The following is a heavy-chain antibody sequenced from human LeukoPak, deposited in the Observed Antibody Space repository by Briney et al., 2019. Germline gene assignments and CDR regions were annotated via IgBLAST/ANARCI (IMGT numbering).Heavy chain of an antibody. CDR1: GYTFTSYD. D-gene: IGHD6-25*01. Sequence: ASVKVSCKASGYTFTSYDINWVRQATGQGLEWMGWMNPNSGNTGYAQKFQGRVTMTRNTSISTAYMELGSLRSEDTAVYYCARVRLATGRWFDPWGQGTLVTVSS. CDR3: ARVRLATGRWFDP. V-gene: IGHV1-8*01. CDR2: MNPNSGNT. J-gene: IGHJ5*02.